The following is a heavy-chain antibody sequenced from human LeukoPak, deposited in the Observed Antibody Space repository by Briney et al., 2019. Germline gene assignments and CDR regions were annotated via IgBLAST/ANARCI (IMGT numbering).Heavy chain of an antibody. CDR2: ISSSSSYI. Sequence: PGGSLRLSCAASGFTFSSYSMNWVRQAPGKGLEWVSSISSSSSYIYYADSVKGRFTISRDNAKNSLYLQMNSLRAEDTAVYYCARARSVVPAAKRGAFDIWGQGTMVTVSS. CDR1: GFTFSSYS. J-gene: IGHJ3*02. CDR3: ARARSVVPAAKRGAFDI. D-gene: IGHD2-2*01. V-gene: IGHV3-21*01.